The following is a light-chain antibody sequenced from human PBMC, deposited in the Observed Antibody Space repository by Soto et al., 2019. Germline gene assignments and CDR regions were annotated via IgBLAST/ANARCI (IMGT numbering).Light chain of an antibody. CDR3: QQTDVFPRT. CDR2: RAS. Sequence: DIQMTQSPSSVSASVGGRVTITCRASQAINIYLAWYQQRPGTAPKLLIYRASTLQTGVSSRFSGSGSGTEFTLTIRNLQPEDFATYYCQQTDVFPRTFGQGTKLEIK. J-gene: IGKJ2*01. CDR1: QAINIY. V-gene: IGKV1-12*01.